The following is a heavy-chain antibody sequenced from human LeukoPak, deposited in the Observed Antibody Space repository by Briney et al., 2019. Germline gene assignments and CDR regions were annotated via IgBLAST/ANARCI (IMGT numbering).Heavy chain of an antibody. J-gene: IGHJ4*02. D-gene: IGHD3-22*01. CDR1: GFTFSSYA. Sequence: GGSLRLSCAASGFTFSSYAMNWVRQAPGKGLEWVSHISGSGISTYYADSVKGRFTFSRDNSKNTLYLQMNSLRAEDTAVYYCAKDLDYYDSSGTGDYWGQGTLVTVSS. V-gene: IGHV3-23*01. CDR2: ISGSGIST. CDR3: AKDLDYYDSSGTGDY.